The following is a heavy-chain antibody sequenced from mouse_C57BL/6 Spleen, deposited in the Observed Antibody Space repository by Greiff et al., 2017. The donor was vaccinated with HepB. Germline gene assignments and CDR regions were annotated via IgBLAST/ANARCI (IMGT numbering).Heavy chain of an antibody. J-gene: IGHJ2*01. V-gene: IGHV1-50*01. Sequence: QVQLQQPGAELVKPGASVKLSCKASGYTFTSYWMQWVKQRPGQGLEWIGEIDPSVSYTNYNQKFKGKATLTVDTSSSTAYMQLSSLTSEDSAVYYCARGFFDYWGQGTTLTVSS. CDR3: ARGFFDY. CDR1: GYTFTSYW. CDR2: IDPSVSYT.